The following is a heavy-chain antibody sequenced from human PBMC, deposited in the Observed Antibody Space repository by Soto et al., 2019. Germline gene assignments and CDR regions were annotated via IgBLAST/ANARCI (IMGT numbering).Heavy chain of an antibody. D-gene: IGHD3-16*01. CDR1: GASFSTTTYY. Sequence: PSETLSLTCTVSGASFSTTTYYWGWIRQPPGKGLEWIASSHYGGMTYYTPSLKSRVTMSIDISKRQFSLRLHSVTVADTAVYYCVAAPETFDPAAYHAKYFDPWGQGTLVTVSS. V-gene: IGHV4-39*01. J-gene: IGHJ5*02. CDR2: SHYGGMT. CDR3: VAAPETFDPAAYHAKYFDP.